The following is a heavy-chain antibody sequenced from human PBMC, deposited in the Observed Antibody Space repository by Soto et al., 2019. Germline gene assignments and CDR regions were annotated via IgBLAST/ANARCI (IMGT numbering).Heavy chain of an antibody. V-gene: IGHV4-30-4*01. Sequence: QVQLQESGPGLVKPSQTLSLTCTVSGGSISSGDYYWSWIRQPPGKGLEWIGYIYYSGSTYYNPSLKGRVTISVDTSKNQFSLEPSSVTAADTAVYYCARAPPMVRGPEYYFDYWGQGTLVTVSS. CDR3: ARAPPMVRGPEYYFDY. CDR1: GGSISSGDYY. D-gene: IGHD3-10*01. CDR2: IYYSGST. J-gene: IGHJ4*02.